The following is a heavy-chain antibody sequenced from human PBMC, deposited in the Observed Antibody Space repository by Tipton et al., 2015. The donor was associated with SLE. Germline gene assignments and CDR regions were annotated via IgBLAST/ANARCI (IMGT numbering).Heavy chain of an antibody. V-gene: IGHV4-59*01. CDR1: GGSISSYY. D-gene: IGHD4-17*01. CDR3: ARYTVTTDYHYYMDV. J-gene: IGHJ6*03. Sequence: TLSLTCTVSGGSISSYYWSWIRQPPGKGLEWIGYIHYTGITHYNPSLKSRLTISVDASKNQFSLNLSSVTAADTAVYYCARYTVTTDYHYYMDVWGKGTTVTVSS. CDR2: IHYTGIT.